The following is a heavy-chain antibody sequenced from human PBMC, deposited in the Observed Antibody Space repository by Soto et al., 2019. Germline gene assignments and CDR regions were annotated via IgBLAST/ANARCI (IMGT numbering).Heavy chain of an antibody. D-gene: IGHD3-3*01. Sequence: VSVKVSCKASGYTFTSYYMHWVRQAPGQGLEWMGIINPSGGSTSYAQKFQGRVTMTRDTSTSTVYMELSSLRSEDTAVYYCARDTPNYDFWSGYRSTVDYYYGMDVWGQGTTVTVSS. J-gene: IGHJ6*02. CDR2: INPSGGST. CDR1: GYTFTSYY. V-gene: IGHV1-46*01. CDR3: ARDTPNYDFWSGYRSTVDYYYGMDV.